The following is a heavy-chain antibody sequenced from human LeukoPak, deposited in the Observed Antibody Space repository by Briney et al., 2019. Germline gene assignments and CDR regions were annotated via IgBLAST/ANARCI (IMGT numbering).Heavy chain of an antibody. Sequence: KPSETLSLTCTGSGGSISSYYWSWIRQPPGKGLEWIGYIYYSGSINYIPSLKSRVTISVDTSKNQFSLKLSSVTAADTAVYYCARDYSRDGYNMFDYWGQGTLVTVSS. CDR3: ARDYSRDGYNMFDY. CDR1: GGSISSYY. J-gene: IGHJ4*02. D-gene: IGHD5-24*01. V-gene: IGHV4-59*01. CDR2: IYYSGSI.